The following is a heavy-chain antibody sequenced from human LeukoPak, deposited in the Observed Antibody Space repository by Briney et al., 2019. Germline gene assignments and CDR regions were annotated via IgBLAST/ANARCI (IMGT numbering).Heavy chain of an antibody. CDR1: GFTFSSYS. Sequence: PGGSLRLSCAASGFTFSSYSMNWVRQAPGKGLEWVSSISSSSSYIYYADSVKGRFTISRDNAKNSLYLQMNSLRAEDTAVYYCARDLNYCSGGSCYSFAGGYYYYGMDVWGQGTTVTVSS. V-gene: IGHV3-21*01. D-gene: IGHD2-15*01. J-gene: IGHJ6*02. CDR3: ARDLNYCSGGSCYSFAGGYYYYGMDV. CDR2: ISSSSSYI.